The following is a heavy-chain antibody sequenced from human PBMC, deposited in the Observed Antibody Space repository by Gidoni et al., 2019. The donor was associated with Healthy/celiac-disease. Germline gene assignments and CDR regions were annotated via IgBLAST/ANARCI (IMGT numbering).Heavy chain of an antibody. V-gene: IGHV3-49*03. D-gene: IGHD3-16*02. Sequence: EVQLVASGGGLVQPGRSLRLSCTASGFTFGDYAMSWFRQAPGKGLEWVGFIRSKAYGGTTEYAASVKGRFTISRDDSKSIAYLQMNSLKTEDTAVYYCTSFGVWGSYRYTLDYWGQGTLVTVSS. CDR2: IRSKAYGGTT. CDR3: TSFGVWGSYRYTLDY. J-gene: IGHJ4*02. CDR1: GFTFGDYA.